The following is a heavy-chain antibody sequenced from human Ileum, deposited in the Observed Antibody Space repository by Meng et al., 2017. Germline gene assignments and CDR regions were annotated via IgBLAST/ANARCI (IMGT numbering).Heavy chain of an antibody. V-gene: IGHV4-61*01. CDR1: SVSQKNEW. Sequence: SVSQKNEWWGWIHPRQGKGLEWIGYRSSNTNPSHTSRVTISVDPSKNQFYLTVKYVSAADTAIYYCARDYCGSLDYWGQGTLVTVSS. D-gene: IGHD6-25*01. J-gene: IGHJ4*02. CDR2: RSS. CDR3: ARDYCGSLDY.